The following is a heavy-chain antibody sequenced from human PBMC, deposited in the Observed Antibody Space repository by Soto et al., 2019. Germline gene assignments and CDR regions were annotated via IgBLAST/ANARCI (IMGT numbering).Heavy chain of an antibody. CDR1: GYSFTSYW. CDR2: IYPGDSDT. Sequence: PGESLKISCKGSGYSFTSYWIGWVRQMPGKGLEWMGIIYPGDSDTRYSPSFQGQVTISADKSISTAYLQWSSLKASDTAMYYCARQIGDYYDSSGYYYATSYYFDYWGQGTLVTVSS. J-gene: IGHJ4*02. V-gene: IGHV5-51*01. CDR3: ARQIGDYYDSSGYYYATSYYFDY. D-gene: IGHD3-22*01.